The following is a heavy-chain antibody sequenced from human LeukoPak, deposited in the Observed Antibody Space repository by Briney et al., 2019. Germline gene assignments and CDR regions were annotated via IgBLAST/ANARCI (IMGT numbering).Heavy chain of an antibody. CDR1: GFTFTFYG. CDR2: INCSGDGT. Sequence: GGSLSLSCVASGFTFTFYGMDWLRQGPGKGMEGVSSINCSGDGTLYIDAVSGRFTISRDNGKKPVFLQMQTQRGGDAALYYCAKGTDDSGRQHFDMWGEGTLVTVS. CDR3: AKGTDDSGRQHFDM. J-gene: IGHJ1*01. V-gene: IGHV3-23*01. D-gene: IGHD4-23*01.